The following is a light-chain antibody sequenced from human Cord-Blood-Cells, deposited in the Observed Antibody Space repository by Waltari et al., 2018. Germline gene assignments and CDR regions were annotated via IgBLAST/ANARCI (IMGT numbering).Light chain of an antibody. J-gene: IGLJ3*02. Sequence: QSALTQPASVSGSPGPSLTIPCTGTSRDVGSYNLVPWYQQHPGKAPKLMIYEGSKRPSGVSNRFSGSKSGNTASLTISGLQAEDEADYYCCSYAGSSTLVFGGGTKLTVL. V-gene: IGLV2-23*01. CDR1: SRDVGSYNL. CDR2: EGS. CDR3: CSYAGSSTLV.